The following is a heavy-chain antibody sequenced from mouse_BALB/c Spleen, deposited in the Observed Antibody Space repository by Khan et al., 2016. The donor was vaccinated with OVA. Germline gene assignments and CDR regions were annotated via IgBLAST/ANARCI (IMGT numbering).Heavy chain of an antibody. V-gene: IGHV2-9*02. CDR3: ARDHYGSSYDYAMDY. CDR1: GFSLTNYT. D-gene: IGHD1-1*01. CDR2: IGTGGST. Sequence: QVQLQQSGPGLVAPSQSLSITCTVSGFSLTNYTVHWVRQPPGKGLEWLGIIGTGGSTNYNSALMSRLSINKDNSKSQVFLKMNSLQTDDTAMYYSARDHYGSSYDYAMDYWGQGTSVTVSS. J-gene: IGHJ4*01.